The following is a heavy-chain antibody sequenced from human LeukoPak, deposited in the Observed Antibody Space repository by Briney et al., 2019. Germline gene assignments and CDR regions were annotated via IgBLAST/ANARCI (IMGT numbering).Heavy chain of an antibody. CDR1: GFTFSDYY. Sequence: GGSLRLSCAASGFTFSDYYMSWIRQAPGKGLEWVSYISSSGSTIYYADSVKGRFTISRDNAKNSLYLQMNSLRAEDTAVYYCARDKEGALVVAATNWFDPWGQGTLVTVSS. J-gene: IGHJ5*02. V-gene: IGHV3-11*04. CDR3: ARDKEGALVVAATNWFDP. CDR2: ISSSGSTI. D-gene: IGHD2-15*01.